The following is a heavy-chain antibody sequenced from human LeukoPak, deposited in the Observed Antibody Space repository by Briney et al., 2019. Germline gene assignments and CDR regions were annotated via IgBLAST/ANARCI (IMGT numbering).Heavy chain of an antibody. Sequence: GGSLRLSCAASGFTFSSYGMHWVRQAPGKGLEWVAVISYDGSNKYYADSVKGRFTISRDNSKNTLYLQMNSLRAEDTAVYYCAKDFGDSGELPWGQGTLVTVSS. D-gene: IGHD1-26*01. V-gene: IGHV3-30*18. J-gene: IGHJ5*02. CDR2: ISYDGSNK. CDR3: AKDFGDSGELP. CDR1: GFTFSSYG.